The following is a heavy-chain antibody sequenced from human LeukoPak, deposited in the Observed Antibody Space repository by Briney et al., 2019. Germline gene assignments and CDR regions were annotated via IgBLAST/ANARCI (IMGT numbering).Heavy chain of an antibody. Sequence: GGSLRLSCAASGFSVSSNFMTWVRQAPGKGLEWVSVIFSGGSTYYADSVKGRFTISRDNSKNTVYLQMNSLRGEDTAVYYCARVGDMEAFDIWGQGTRVTVSS. V-gene: IGHV3-53*01. J-gene: IGHJ3*02. CDR1: GFSVSSNF. CDR2: IFSGGST. D-gene: IGHD3-16*01. CDR3: ARVGDMEAFDI.